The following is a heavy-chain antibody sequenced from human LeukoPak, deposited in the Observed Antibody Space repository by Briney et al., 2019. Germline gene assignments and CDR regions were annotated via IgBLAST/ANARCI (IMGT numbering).Heavy chain of an antibody. CDR2: IYTSGST. CDR1: GGSISSGSYY. Sequence: PSETLSLTCSVSGGSISSGSYYWTWIRQPAGKALEWIGRIYTSGSTNYNPSLKSRVTISVDTPKNQFSLRLSSVTAADTAVYYCARDGHYDSSGYFFGYWGQGTVVTVSS. J-gene: IGHJ4*02. CDR3: ARDGHYDSSGYFFGY. V-gene: IGHV4-61*02. D-gene: IGHD3-22*01.